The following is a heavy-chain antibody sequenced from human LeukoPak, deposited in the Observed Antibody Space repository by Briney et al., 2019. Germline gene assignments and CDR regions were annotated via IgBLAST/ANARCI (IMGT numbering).Heavy chain of an antibody. CDR1: GGTFSSYA. D-gene: IGHD4-23*01. J-gene: IGHJ6*02. CDR3: ARYGGNSAYYYYGMDV. CDR2: IIPIFGIA. V-gene: IGHV1-69*04. Sequence: ASVNVSCKASGGTFSSYAISWVRQAPGQGLEWMGRIIPIFGIANYAQKFQGRVTITADKSTSTAYMELSSLRSEDTAVYYCARYGGNSAYYYYGMDVWGQGTTVTVSS.